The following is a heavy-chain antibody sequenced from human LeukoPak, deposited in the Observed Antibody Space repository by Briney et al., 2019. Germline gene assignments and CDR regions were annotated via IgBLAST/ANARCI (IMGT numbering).Heavy chain of an antibody. CDR2: IYYSGST. V-gene: IGHV4-39*07. CDR1: GGSISSSSYY. Sequence: SETLSLTCTVSGGSISSSSYYWGWIRQPPGKGLEWIGSIYYSGSTYYNPSLKSRVTISVDTSKNQFSLKLSSVTAADTAVYYCARTGFSGSYFSYYYYYMDVWGKGTTVTVSS. D-gene: IGHD1-26*01. J-gene: IGHJ6*03. CDR3: ARTGFSGSYFSYYYYYMDV.